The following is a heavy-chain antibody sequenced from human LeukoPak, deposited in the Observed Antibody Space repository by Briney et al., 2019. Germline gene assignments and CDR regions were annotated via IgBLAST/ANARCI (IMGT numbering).Heavy chain of an antibody. Sequence: GGSLRLSCAASGFTFSSYSMNWVRQAPGKGLEWVSSISSSSSYIYYADSVKGRFTISRDNAKNSLYLQMNSLRAEDTAVYYCARDRASSGYSDSPDAFDIWAKGQWSPSLQ. CDR2: ISSSSSYI. CDR3: ARDRASSGYSDSPDAFDI. V-gene: IGHV3-21*01. J-gene: IGHJ3*02. D-gene: IGHD3-22*01. CDR1: GFTFSSYS.